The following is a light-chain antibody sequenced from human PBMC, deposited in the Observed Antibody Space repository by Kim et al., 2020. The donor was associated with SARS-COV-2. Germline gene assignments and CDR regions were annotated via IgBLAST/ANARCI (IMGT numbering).Light chain of an antibody. Sequence: SPGERATLSCRASQSIASDLAWYQQKSGQPPRLLIYGASIRATGVPTRFRGSGSGTEFTLTINNLQSEDFGVYYCQQYNNWPPWTFGQGTKVDIK. V-gene: IGKV3-15*01. CDR1: QSIASD. CDR2: GAS. J-gene: IGKJ1*01. CDR3: QQYNNWPPWT.